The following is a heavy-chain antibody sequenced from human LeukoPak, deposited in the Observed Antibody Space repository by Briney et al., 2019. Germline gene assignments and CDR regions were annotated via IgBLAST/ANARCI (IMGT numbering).Heavy chain of an antibody. CDR2: ISRASESI. Sequence: PGESLRLSCAASGFAFNTYSMNWVRQAPGKGLEWVSIISRASESIFYADSVKGRFTISRDNAKNSLYLQMNGLRAEDTAAYYCARGATDTTRWFDPWGQGTLVTVSS. CDR1: GFAFNTYS. CDR3: ARGATDTTRWFDP. J-gene: IGHJ5*02. V-gene: IGHV3-21*01. D-gene: IGHD1-7*01.